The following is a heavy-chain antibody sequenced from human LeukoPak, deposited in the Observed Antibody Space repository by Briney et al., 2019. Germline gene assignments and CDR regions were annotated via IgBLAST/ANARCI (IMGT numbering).Heavy chain of an antibody. Sequence: PGGSLRLSCXAXXFXFSPYTMHWFRQPPGKGLEWLSYINTGSTTIYYADSVKGRFTISRDNAKNSLYLQLNSLRAEDTAVYCCARDSSVCAFDVWGQGTMVTVSS. CDR2: INTGSTTI. CDR3: ARDSSVCAFDV. CDR1: XFXFSPYT. J-gene: IGHJ3*01. V-gene: IGHV3-48*01. D-gene: IGHD6-6*01.